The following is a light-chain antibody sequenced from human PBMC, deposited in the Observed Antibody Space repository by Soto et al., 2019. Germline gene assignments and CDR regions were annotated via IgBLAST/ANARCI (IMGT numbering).Light chain of an antibody. J-gene: IGLJ1*01. V-gene: IGLV2-14*01. CDR3: SSYSISTAYL. CDR1: SSDVGGYDH. CDR2: EVS. Sequence: TQPASVSGSPGQSISISCTWTSSDVGGYDHVSWYQLHPGKAPKLMVFEVSNRPSGVSYRFSGSKSGNTASLTISGLQAEDEADYFCSSYSISTAYLFGPGTKVTVL.